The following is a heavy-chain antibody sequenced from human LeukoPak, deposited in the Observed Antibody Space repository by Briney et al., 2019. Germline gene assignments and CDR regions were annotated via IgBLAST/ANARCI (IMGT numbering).Heavy chain of an antibody. D-gene: IGHD6-13*01. CDR2: ISYDGSNK. V-gene: IGHV3-30*04. CDR1: GFTFSNYA. Sequence: GGSLRLSCAASGFTFSNYALNWVRQAPGKGLEWVAVISYDGSNKYYADSVKGRFTISRDNSKNTLYLQMNSLRAEDTAVYYCAKDMYSSSWYYFDYWGQGTLVTVSS. J-gene: IGHJ4*02. CDR3: AKDMYSSSWYYFDY.